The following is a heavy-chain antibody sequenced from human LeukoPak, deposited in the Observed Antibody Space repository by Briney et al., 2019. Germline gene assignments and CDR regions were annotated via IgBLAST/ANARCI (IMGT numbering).Heavy chain of an antibody. D-gene: IGHD3-3*01. CDR1: GYTFTGYY. Sequence: ASVKVSCKASGYTFTGYYMHWVRQAPGQGLEWMGWISAYNGNTNYAQKLQGRVTMTTDTSTSTAYMELRSLRSDDTAVYYCARDGPAWSGYYQDVWGKGTTVTVSS. J-gene: IGHJ6*04. CDR3: ARDGPAWSGYYQDV. CDR2: ISAYNGNT. V-gene: IGHV1-18*04.